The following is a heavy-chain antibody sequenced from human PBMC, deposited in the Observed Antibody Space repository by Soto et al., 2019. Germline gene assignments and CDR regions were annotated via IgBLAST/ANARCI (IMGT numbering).Heavy chain of an antibody. CDR1: QLTFSNYA. J-gene: IGHJ4*02. CDR2: ISGSGDTT. CDR3: AKADYSYSWAPGDY. D-gene: IGHD6-13*01. Sequence: PGGSLRLSCVISQLTFSNYALNWVRQAPGKGLEWVSPISGSGDTTYYADSVKGRFTISRDNSKNTLYLQMNSLRVEDTALYYCAKADYSYSWAPGDYWGQGTLVTVSS. V-gene: IGHV3-23*01.